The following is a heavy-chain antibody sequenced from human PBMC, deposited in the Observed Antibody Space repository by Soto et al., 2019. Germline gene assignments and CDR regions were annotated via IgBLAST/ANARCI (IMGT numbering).Heavy chain of an antibody. D-gene: IGHD3-16*01. CDR1: GFTFSSYA. CDR2: VSYDGSNK. Sequence: GGSLRLSCAASGFTFSSYAVHWVRQAPGKGLEWVAVVSYDGSNKYYADSVKGRFTISRDNAKNSLYLQMNSLRAEDTAVYYCARDGGFMGDYWGQGALVTVSS. CDR3: ARDGGFMGDY. V-gene: IGHV3-30-3*01. J-gene: IGHJ4*02.